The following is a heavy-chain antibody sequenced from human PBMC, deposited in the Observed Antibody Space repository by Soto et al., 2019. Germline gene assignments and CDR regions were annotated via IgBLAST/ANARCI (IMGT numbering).Heavy chain of an antibody. D-gene: IGHD3-22*01. Sequence: PGGSLRLSCAASGFTFSSYEMNWVRQAPGKGLEWVSYISSSGSIIYYADSVKGRFTISRGNAKNSLYLQMNSLRAEDTAVYYCARDLGYYASDGYFDYRGQGTVVTVSS. CDR1: GFTFSSYE. CDR2: ISSSGSII. V-gene: IGHV3-48*03. J-gene: IGHJ4*02. CDR3: ARDLGYYASDGYFDY.